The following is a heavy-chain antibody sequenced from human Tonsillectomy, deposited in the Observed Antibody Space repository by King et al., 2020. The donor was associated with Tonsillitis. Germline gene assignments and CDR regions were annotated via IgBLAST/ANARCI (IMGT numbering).Heavy chain of an antibody. CDR2: VTPSGGGA. CDR3: VRAFPENFDSSGYGDY. Sequence: VQLVESGAEVKKPGASVKVSCKASGYSLTSYYMHWVRQAPGQGLEWMGIVTPSGGGARSPEKFQGRVTMTWDTSTNTVYMEMSSLRSDDTAVYYGVRAFPENFDSSGYGDYWGQGTLVIVSS. CDR1: GYSLTSYY. D-gene: IGHD3-22*01. J-gene: IGHJ4*02. V-gene: IGHV1-46*01.